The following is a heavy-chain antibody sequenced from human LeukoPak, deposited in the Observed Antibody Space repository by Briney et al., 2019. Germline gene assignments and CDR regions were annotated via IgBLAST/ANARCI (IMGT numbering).Heavy chain of an antibody. CDR2: IGGSNGIT. CDR3: ARDENSGWGYFDY. V-gene: IGHV3-23*01. CDR1: RFTFNSYA. J-gene: IGHJ4*02. D-gene: IGHD5-12*01. Sequence: GGSLRLSCAASRFTFNSYAISWVRQAPGKGLEWVSVIGGSNGITFYVGSVKGRFTISRDNSKDTLYLQMNSLRAEDTAVYYCARDENSGWGYFDYWGQGTLVTVSS.